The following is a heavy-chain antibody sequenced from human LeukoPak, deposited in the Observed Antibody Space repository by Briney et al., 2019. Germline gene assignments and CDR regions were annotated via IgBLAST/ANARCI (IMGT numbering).Heavy chain of an antibody. CDR3: ARGWLDS. J-gene: IGHJ4*02. CDR2: IHYSGSS. CDR1: GGSVSSSTYY. Sequence: SETLSLTCTVSGGSVSSSTYYWSWIRQPPGKGLEWIGEIHYSGSSNYNPSLKSRVTISVDRSKNQLSLKLSSVTAADTAVYYCARGWLDSWGQGTLVTVSA. V-gene: IGHV4-61*01. D-gene: IGHD5-12*01.